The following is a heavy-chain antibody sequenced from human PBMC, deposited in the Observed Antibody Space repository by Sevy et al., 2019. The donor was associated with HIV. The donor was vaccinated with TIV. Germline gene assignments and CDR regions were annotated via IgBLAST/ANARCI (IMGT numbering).Heavy chain of an antibody. V-gene: IGHV4-30-2*01. CDR1: GGSISSGGYS. CDR2: IYHSGST. J-gene: IGHJ6*02. D-gene: IGHD4-17*01. CDR3: ARAGMATTTVGYYYYGMDV. Sequence: SETLSLTCAVSGGSISSGGYSWSWIRQPPGKGLEWIGYIYHSGSTYYNPSLKSRVTISVDRSKNQFSLKLSSVTAADTAVYYCARAGMATTTVGYYYYGMDVWGQGTTVTVSS.